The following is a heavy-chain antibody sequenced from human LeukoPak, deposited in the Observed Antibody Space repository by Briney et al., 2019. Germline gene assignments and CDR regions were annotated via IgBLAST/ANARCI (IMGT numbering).Heavy chain of an antibody. CDR2: IKSKTDGETA. J-gene: IGHJ4*02. V-gene: IGHV3-15*01. CDR1: GFTFSDAW. CDR3: TTDIYSSGSYYSSPDY. Sequence: GGPLRLSCAASGFTFSDAWMNWVRQAPGKGLEWVGRIKSKTDGETADYAAPVKGRFTMSRDDSKTMMYLQMNSLKTEDTAIYYCTTDIYSSGSYYSSPDYWGQGTLVTVSS. D-gene: IGHD3-10*01.